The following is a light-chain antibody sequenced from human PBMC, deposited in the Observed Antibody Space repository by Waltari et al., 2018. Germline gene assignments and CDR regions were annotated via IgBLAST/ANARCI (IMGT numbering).Light chain of an antibody. CDR3: QQSFETPWT. CDR1: KNINTF. Sequence: DIQLTQSPSTLYGLVYNRVTVTCRATKNINTFLNWYQQKPGKAPNPMIHSASSFQSGVPSRFSGSGSGTDFTLTISSLQPEDFATYYCQQSFETPWTFGQGT. J-gene: IGKJ1*01. CDR2: SAS. V-gene: IGKV1-39*01.